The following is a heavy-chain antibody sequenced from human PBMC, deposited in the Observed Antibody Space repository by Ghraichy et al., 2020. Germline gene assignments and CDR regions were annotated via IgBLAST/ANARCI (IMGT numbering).Heavy chain of an antibody. J-gene: IGHJ4*02. D-gene: IGHD3-10*01. CDR3: AKGDYYYGSGSSRYYFDY. V-gene: IGHV3-23*01. CDR2: ISGSGGST. CDR1: GFTFSSYA. Sequence: LSLTCAASGFTFSSYAMSWVRQAPGKGLEWVSAISGSGGSTYYADSVKGRFTISRDNSKNTLYLQMNSLRAEDTAVYYCAKGDYYYGSGSSRYYFDYWGQGTLVTVSS.